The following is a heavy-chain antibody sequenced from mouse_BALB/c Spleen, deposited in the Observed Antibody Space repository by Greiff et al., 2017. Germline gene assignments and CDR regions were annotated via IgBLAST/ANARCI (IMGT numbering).Heavy chain of an antibody. J-gene: IGHJ4*01. Sequence: EVKLMESGGGLVKPGGSLKLSCAASGFTFSSYYMSWVRQTPEKRLELVAAINSNGGSTYYPDTVKGRFTISRDNAKNTLYLQMSSLKSEDTALYYCARHEDGYYAMDYGGQGTSVTVSS. CDR2: INSNGGST. CDR3: ARHEDGYYAMDY. CDR1: GFTFSSYY. D-gene: IGHD2-3*01. V-gene: IGHV5-6-2*01.